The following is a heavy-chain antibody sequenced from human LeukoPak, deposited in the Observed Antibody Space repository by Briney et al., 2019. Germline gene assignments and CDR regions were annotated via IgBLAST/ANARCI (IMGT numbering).Heavy chain of an antibody. V-gene: IGHV3-7*01. CDR3: ARGPQFGVVPTTPI. Sequence: GGSLRLSCAASGFTFSSYWMSWVRQAPGKGLEWVANIKEDGSEKYYVDSVRGRFTISRDNAKNSLYLQMNSLRAEDTAVYYCARGPQFGVVPTTPIWGQGTMVTVSS. CDR1: GFTFSSYW. CDR2: IKEDGSEK. J-gene: IGHJ3*02. D-gene: IGHD3-3*01.